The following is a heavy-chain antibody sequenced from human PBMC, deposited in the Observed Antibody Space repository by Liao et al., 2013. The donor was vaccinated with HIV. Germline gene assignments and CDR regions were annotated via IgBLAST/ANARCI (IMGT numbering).Heavy chain of an antibody. D-gene: IGHD2-21*02. CDR3: ARDGSYGDFLWDY. CDR1: GASFTNDNYY. CDR2: IYSSGSA. Sequence: QMKLQVSGPRLLKPSETLSLACTVSGASFTNDNYYWGWIRQSPGKGLEWIGRIYSSGSANYNPSLKSRVTMSVDTSKNQFSLKLSSVTAADTAVYYCARDGSYGDFLWDYWGQGTLVTVSS. J-gene: IGHJ4*02. V-gene: IGHV4-39*07.